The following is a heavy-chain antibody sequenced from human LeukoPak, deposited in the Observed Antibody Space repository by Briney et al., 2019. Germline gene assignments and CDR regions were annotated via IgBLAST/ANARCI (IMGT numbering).Heavy chain of an antibody. Sequence: SETLSLTCTVSGGSISSSSYYWGWIRQPPGKGLEWIGSIYYSGSTYYNPSLKSRVTISVDTSKNQFSLKPSSVTAADTAVYYCASRERYDSSGYYYWGQGTLVTVSS. CDR2: IYYSGST. J-gene: IGHJ4*02. CDR1: GGSISSSSYY. D-gene: IGHD3-22*01. CDR3: ASRERYDSSGYYY. V-gene: IGHV4-39*07.